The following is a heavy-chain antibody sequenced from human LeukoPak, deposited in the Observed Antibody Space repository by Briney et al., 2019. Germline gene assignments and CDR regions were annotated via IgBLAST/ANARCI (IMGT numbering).Heavy chain of an antibody. J-gene: IGHJ5*02. CDR1: GYTFTSYD. V-gene: IGHV1-8*01. CDR2: MNPNSGNT. Sequence: ASVKVSCKASGYTFTSYDINWVRQATGQGLEWMGWMNPNSGNTGYAQKFQGRVTMTRNTSISTAYMELSSLRSEDTAVYYCARGLASKQWLAGGVWFDPWGQGTLVTVSS. D-gene: IGHD6-19*01. CDR3: ARGLASKQWLAGGVWFDP.